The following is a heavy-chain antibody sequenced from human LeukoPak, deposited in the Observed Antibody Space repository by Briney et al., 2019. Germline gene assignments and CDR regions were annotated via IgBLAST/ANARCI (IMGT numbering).Heavy chain of an antibody. Sequence: GGSLRLSCAASGFTFSSYAMHWVRQAPGKWLEWVAVISYDGSNKYYADCVKGRFTISRDNSKNTLYLQMNSLRAEDTAVYYCARGGITMIVVVITDFDYWGQGTLVTVSS. J-gene: IGHJ4*02. CDR1: GFTFSSYA. D-gene: IGHD3-22*01. CDR2: ISYDGSNK. V-gene: IGHV3-30-3*01. CDR3: ARGGITMIVVVITDFDY.